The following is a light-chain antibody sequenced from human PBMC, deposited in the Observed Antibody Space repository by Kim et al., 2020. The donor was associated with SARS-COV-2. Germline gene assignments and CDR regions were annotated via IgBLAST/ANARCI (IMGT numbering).Light chain of an antibody. Sequence: VLTQSPDTLSLSPGDRATLSCRASQSIDSSFLAWYQQKPGQAPTLLIYDSSTTATGIPDRFTGSGSETDFTLTISRLEPEDFAQYFCQYFGGSSYTFGQGTKLEI. CDR2: DSS. V-gene: IGKV3-20*01. CDR1: QSIDSSF. J-gene: IGKJ2*01. CDR3: QYFGGSSYT.